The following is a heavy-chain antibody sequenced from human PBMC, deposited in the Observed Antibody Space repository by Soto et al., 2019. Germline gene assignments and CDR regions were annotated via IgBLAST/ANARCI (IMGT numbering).Heavy chain of an antibody. J-gene: IGHJ6*02. Sequence: QVQLVQSGAEVKKPGASVKVSCKASGYTFTSYGLSGVRQAPGQGVEWMGWISAYNGNTNYAQKLQGRVTMTTDTPTSTASMGLRSLRSDDTAVYYCTRMYYDFWSGYPKIYYYYGMDVCGQGTTVTVSS. CDR3: TRMYYDFWSGYPKIYYYYGMDV. CDR2: ISAYNGNT. D-gene: IGHD3-3*01. V-gene: IGHV1-18*01. CDR1: GYTFTSYG.